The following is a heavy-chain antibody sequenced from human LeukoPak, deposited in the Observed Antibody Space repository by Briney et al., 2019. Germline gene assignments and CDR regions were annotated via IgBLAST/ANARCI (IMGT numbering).Heavy chain of an antibody. Sequence: PGGSLRLSCAASGFTYSDYAMEWVRQTPGKGLEWVSSITPTTDNIYYTPSVEGRFTISRDNAKHSLYLQMNNLRADDTAVYYCARLAGPRPGTYYFDFWGQGVQVTVSS. J-gene: IGHJ4*02. CDR1: GFTYSDYA. V-gene: IGHV3-21*01. CDR2: ITPTTDNI. D-gene: IGHD6-19*01. CDR3: ARLAGPRPGTYYFDF.